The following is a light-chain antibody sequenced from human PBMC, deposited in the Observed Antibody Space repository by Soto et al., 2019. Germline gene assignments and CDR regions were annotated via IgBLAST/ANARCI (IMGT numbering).Light chain of an antibody. CDR1: QGVSRK. CDR2: GAS. Sequence: DIVMTQSPATLSVAPGERVTFSCRASQGVSRKLAWYQHKPGQAPRLLISGASTGATGIPARFSGSGSGTEFTLTISSLQSEDCAIYYCQQSYSSLITFGQGTRLEIK. J-gene: IGKJ5*01. CDR3: QQSYSSLIT. V-gene: IGKV3-15*01.